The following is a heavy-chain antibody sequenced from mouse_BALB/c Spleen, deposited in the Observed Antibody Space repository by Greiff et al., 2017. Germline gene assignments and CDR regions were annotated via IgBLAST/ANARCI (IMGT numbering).Heavy chain of an antibody. Sequence: EVQLQQSGPGLVKPSQSLSLTCTVTGYSITSDYAWNWIRQFPGNKLEWMGYISYSGSTSYNPSLKSRISITRDTSKNQFFLQLNSVTTEDTATYYCARGITTAYWGQGTLVTVSA. D-gene: IGHD2-4*01. CDR1: GYSITSDYA. J-gene: IGHJ3*01. V-gene: IGHV3-2*02. CDR2: ISYSGST. CDR3: ARGITTAY.